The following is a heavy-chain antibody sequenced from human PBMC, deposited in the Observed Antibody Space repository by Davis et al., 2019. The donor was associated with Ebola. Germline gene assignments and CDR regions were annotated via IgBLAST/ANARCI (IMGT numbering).Heavy chain of an antibody. CDR2: IYYSGGT. CDR1: GGSISSYY. D-gene: IGHD6-13*01. CDR3: ASGTQFRGDAFDI. J-gene: IGHJ3*02. V-gene: IGHV4-59*12. Sequence: PGGSLRLSCTVSGGSISSYYWSWIRQPPGKGLEWIGYIYYSGGTNYNPSLTSRVTISIDTSKNQFSLQLNSVTPEDTAVYYCASGTQFRGDAFDIWGQGTMVTVSS.